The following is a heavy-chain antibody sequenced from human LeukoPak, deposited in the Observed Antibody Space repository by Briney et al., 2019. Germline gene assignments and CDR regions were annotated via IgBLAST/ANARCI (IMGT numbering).Heavy chain of an antibody. CDR3: ASNTYYYDSSGYLV. J-gene: IGHJ3*01. D-gene: IGHD3-22*01. Sequence: PSETLSLTCTVSGYPISSGYYWGWIRQPPGKGLEWIGSIYHSWSTYYNPSLKSRVTISVDTSKNQFSLKLSSVTAADTAVYYCASNTYYYDSSGYLVWGQGTMVTVSS. V-gene: IGHV4-38-2*02. CDR1: GYPISSGYY. CDR2: IYHSWST.